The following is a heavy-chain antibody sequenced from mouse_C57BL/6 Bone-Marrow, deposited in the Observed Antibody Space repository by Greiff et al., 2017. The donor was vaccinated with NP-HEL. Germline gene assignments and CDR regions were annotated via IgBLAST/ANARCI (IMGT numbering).Heavy chain of an antibody. CDR3: ARYGG. J-gene: IGHJ3*01. CDR2: IYPRSGNT. D-gene: IGHD1-1*02. V-gene: IGHV1-81*01. Sequence: QVQLQQSGAELARPGASVKLSCKASGYTFTSYGISWVKQRPGQGLEWIGEIYPRSGNTYYTEKFKGKATLTADKSSSTAYMELRSLRSEDSAVYFCARYGGWGQGTLVTVSA. CDR1: GYTFTSYG.